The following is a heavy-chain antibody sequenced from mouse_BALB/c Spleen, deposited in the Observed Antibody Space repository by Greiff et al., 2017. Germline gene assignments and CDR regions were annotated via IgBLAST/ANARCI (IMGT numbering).Heavy chain of an antibody. CDR3: ASGGYYGSSYVNY. D-gene: IGHD1-1*01. CDR2: IYPGDGDT. Sequence: VQLQQSGAELVRPGSSVKISCKASGYAFSSYWMNWVKQRPGQGLEWIGQIYPGDGDTNYNGKFKGKATLTADKSSSTAYMQLSSLTSEDSAVYFCASGGYYGSSYVNYWGQGTTLTVSS. V-gene: IGHV1-80*01. CDR1: GYAFSSYW. J-gene: IGHJ2*01.